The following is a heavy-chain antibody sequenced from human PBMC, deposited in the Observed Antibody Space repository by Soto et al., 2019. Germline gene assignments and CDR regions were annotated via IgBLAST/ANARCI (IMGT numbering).Heavy chain of an antibody. CDR3: ARASGGYDILTGSPALSAYYYYGMDV. CDR2: IILIFGTA. D-gene: IGHD3-9*01. CDR1: GGTFRSYA. Sequence: SGKDSCQASGGTFRSYAISWVRQAPVQGLESMRAIILIFGTANYAQKFQGRVTITADESTSTAYMELSSLRSEDTAVYYCARASGGYDILTGSPALSAYYYYGMDVWGQGTTVTVSS. V-gene: IGHV1-69*13. J-gene: IGHJ6*02.